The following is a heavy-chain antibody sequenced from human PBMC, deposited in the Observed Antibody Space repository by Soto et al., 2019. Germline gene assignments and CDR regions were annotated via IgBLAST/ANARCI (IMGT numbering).Heavy chain of an antibody. CDR3: ARHKAADDFYNYYYGMDV. V-gene: IGHV4-39*01. D-gene: IGHD6-13*01. CDR2: IYSHGTT. J-gene: IGHJ6*02. CDR1: GGSISSSHNY. Sequence: SETLPLTCTVSGGSISSSHNYWGRISQPPGQSLEWIGRIYSHGTTYFKPSLKSRVTICIDTSKSQFSRKVSSVTAADTAVYYCARHKAADDFYNYYYGMDVWGQGTTVTVSS.